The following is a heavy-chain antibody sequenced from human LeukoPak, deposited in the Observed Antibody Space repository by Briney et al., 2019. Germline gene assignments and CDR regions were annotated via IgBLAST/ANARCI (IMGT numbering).Heavy chain of an antibody. J-gene: IGHJ4*02. CDR2: IYYSGST. Sequence: SSETLSLTCTVSGGSISSYYWSWIRQPPGKGLEWIGYIYYSGSTNYNPSLKSRVTISVDTSKNQFSLKLSSVTAADTAVYYCAREEVDIVATVHWGQGTLVTVSS. V-gene: IGHV4-59*12. CDR1: GGSISSYY. D-gene: IGHD5-12*01. CDR3: AREEVDIVATVH.